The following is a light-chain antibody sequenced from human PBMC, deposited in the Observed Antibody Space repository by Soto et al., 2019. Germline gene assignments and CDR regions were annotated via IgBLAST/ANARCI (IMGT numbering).Light chain of an antibody. J-gene: IGKJ1*01. V-gene: IGKV1-39*01. CDR1: QTISDY. Sequence: DIQMTQYPSSLSASIGNRVTITCRASQTISDYLNWYQHKPGKAPQLLIYAASNLQSGVPSRFSGSGSGTDFTLTISSLQAEDFATYFCQQSFSTPRPFGQGTKVDIK. CDR2: AAS. CDR3: QQSFSTPRP.